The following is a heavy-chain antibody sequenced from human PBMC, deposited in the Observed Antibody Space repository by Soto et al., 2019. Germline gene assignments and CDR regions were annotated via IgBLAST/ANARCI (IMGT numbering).Heavy chain of an antibody. Sequence: GGSLRLSCAASGFTFNIYSMNWVRQAPWKGLEWVSSISSRSINIDYADSVKGRFTISRDNANNSLYLQMNNLSADDTAVYYCARDTKMLAPLIYMDHWGRGTLVTVSS. J-gene: IGHJ4*02. CDR1: GFTFNIYS. V-gene: IGHV3-21*01. CDR2: ISSRSINI. CDR3: ARDTKMLAPLIYMDH. D-gene: IGHD3-22*01.